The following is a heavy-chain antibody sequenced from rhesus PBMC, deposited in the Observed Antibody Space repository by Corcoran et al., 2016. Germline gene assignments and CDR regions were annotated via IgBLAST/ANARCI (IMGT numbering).Heavy chain of an antibody. D-gene: IGHD4-23*01. CDR2: IIPLVGIT. J-gene: IGHJ4*01. V-gene: IGHV1-198*02. Sequence: QVQLVQSGAEVKKPGASVKVSCKASGFTFGSYAINWVRQAPGQGLEWMGVIIPLVGITTYAKKFQGRVTITADTSTSAAYMELSSLRSEDTAVYYCARNKYSNYEGRSPLYYFDYWGQGVLVTVSS. CDR3: ARNKYSNYEGRSPLYYFDY. CDR1: GFTFGSYA.